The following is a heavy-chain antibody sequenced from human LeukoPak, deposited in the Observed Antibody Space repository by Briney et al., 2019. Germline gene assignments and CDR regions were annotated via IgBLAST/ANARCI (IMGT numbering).Heavy chain of an antibody. D-gene: IGHD5-24*01. CDR1: GVSISSVPYY. J-gene: IGHJ6*04. CDR2: IYYSGST. CDR3: ARDKGDYFYYGLDV. V-gene: IGHV4-31*03. Sequence: TLSLTCSVSGVSISSVPYYWTWIRQHPGKGLEWIGYIYYSGSTYYNPSLESRVTISVDMSKNQFSLKLSSVTAADTAVYYCARDKGDYFYYGLDVWGEGTTVTVSS.